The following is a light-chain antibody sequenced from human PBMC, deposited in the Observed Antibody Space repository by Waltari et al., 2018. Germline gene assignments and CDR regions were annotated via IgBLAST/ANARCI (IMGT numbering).Light chain of an antibody. CDR3: QQYHDWPRT. V-gene: IGKV3-15*01. Sequence: DIVMTQSPATLSVSPGERATLSCRASQSVGPNLAWYQQKPGQAPGVLIYGASTRPAGVPCTFSGSGSGTEFTLTISSVQSEDLAVYYCQQYHDWPRTFGQGTKVEFK. J-gene: IGKJ1*01. CDR2: GAS. CDR1: QSVGPN.